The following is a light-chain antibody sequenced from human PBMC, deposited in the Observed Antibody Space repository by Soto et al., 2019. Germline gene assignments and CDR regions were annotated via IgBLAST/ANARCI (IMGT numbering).Light chain of an antibody. CDR1: QSVSSSY. CDR3: QQYGSSPIT. V-gene: IGKV3D-20*01. Sequence: EIVLTQSPATLSLSPGERVTLSCGASQSVSSSYLGWYQQKPGLAPRLLIYDASRRATGIPDRFSGSGSGTEFTLTISRLEPEDFAVYYCQQYGSSPITFGQGTRLEIK. J-gene: IGKJ5*01. CDR2: DAS.